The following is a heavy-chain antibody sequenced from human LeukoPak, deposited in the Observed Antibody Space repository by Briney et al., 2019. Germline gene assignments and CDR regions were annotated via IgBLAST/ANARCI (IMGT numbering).Heavy chain of an antibody. CDR3: ARSRDTAMVASYFDY. V-gene: IGHV4-59*01. Sequence: SETLSLTCTVSGGSISSYYWSWIRQPPGKGLELIAYIYYSGYTNSNPSLKSRVTTSVDTSTNQFSLKLSSVTAADTAVYYCARSRDTAMVASYFDYWGQGTLVTVSS. CDR1: GGSISSYY. J-gene: IGHJ4*02. CDR2: IYYSGYT. D-gene: IGHD5-18*01.